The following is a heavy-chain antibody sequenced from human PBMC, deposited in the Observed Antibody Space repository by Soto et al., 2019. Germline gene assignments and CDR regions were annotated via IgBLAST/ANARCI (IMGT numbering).Heavy chain of an antibody. J-gene: IGHJ6*02. D-gene: IGHD2-8*01. CDR2: IDPSDSYT. CDR3: ARPLSNYGMDV. CDR1: GYSFTIYC. V-gene: IGHV5-10-1*01. Sequence: GESLKISCKGSGYSFTIYCISWVLQMPGKGLEWMGRIDPSDSYTNYSPSFQGHVTISADKSISTAYLQWSSLRASDTAMYYCARPLSNYGMDVWGQGTTVTVSS.